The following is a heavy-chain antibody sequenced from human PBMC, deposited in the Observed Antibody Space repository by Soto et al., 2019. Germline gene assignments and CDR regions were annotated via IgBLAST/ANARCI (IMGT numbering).Heavy chain of an antibody. J-gene: IGHJ2*01. CDR3: ARGNQRWLQLWYFDL. CDR1: GGTFSSYA. Sequence: QVQLVQSGAEVKKPGSSVKVSCKASGGTFSSYAISWVRQAPGQGLEWMGGIIPIFGTVNYAQKFQGRVTITADESTSTAYMELGSLRSEDTAVYYCARGNQRWLQLWYFDLWGRGTLVTVSS. D-gene: IGHD5-12*01. V-gene: IGHV1-69*12. CDR2: IIPIFGTV.